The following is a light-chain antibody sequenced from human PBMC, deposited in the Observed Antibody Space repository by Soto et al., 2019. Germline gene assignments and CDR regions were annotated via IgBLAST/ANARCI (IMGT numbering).Light chain of an antibody. J-gene: IGKJ3*01. Sequence: EIVLTQSPGTLSLSPGERATLSCRASQSVSSSYLAWYQQKPGQAPWLLIYGASGRATGIPDRFSGSGSGTDFTLTISRLEPEDFAVYYCQQYGSSPLFTFGPGTKVDIK. V-gene: IGKV3-20*01. CDR2: GAS. CDR3: QQYGSSPLFT. CDR1: QSVSSSY.